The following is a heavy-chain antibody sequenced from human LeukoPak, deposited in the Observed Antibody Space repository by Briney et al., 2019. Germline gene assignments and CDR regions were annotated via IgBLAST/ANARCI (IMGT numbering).Heavy chain of an antibody. CDR2: IRYDGRNK. CDR1: GFTFSTYG. D-gene: IGHD3-22*01. Sequence: PGGSLRLSCAASGFTFSTYGMHWVRQAPGKGLEGVASIRYDGRNKYYADSVKGRFSIPRDNSKNTLYLQMNSLRAEDTAMYFCAKKGYRDDSSGYYADFEYWGQGTPVTVSS. J-gene: IGHJ4*02. CDR3: AKKGYRDDSSGYYADFEY. V-gene: IGHV3-30*02.